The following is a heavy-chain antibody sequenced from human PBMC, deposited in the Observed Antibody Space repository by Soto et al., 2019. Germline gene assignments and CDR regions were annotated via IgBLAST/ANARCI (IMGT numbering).Heavy chain of an antibody. CDR2: INHSGST. Sequence: SETLSLTCAVYGGSFSGYYWSWFRQPPGKGLEWIGEINHSGSTNYNPSLKSRVTISVDTSKNQFSLKLSSVTAADTAVYYCARERGVAGTLRWFDPWGQGTLVTVSS. J-gene: IGHJ5*02. D-gene: IGHD6-19*01. V-gene: IGHV4-34*01. CDR1: GGSFSGYY. CDR3: ARERGVAGTLRWFDP.